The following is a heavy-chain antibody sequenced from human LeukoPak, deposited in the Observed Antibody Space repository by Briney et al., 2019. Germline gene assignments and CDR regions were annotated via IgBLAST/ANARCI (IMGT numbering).Heavy chain of an antibody. Sequence: SETLSLTCTVSGGSISSYYWSWIRQPPGKGLEWIGYIYYSGGTNYNPSLKSRVTISVDTSKNQFSLKLSSVTAADTAVYYCARGRSGYDFDYWGQGTLVTVSS. CDR2: IYYSGGT. D-gene: IGHD5-12*01. J-gene: IGHJ4*02. CDR1: GGSISSYY. CDR3: ARGRSGYDFDY. V-gene: IGHV4-59*01.